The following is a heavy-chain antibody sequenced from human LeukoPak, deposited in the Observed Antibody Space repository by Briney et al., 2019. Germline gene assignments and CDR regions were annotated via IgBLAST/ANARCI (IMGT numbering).Heavy chain of an antibody. D-gene: IGHD3-10*01. CDR3: AIDRGILNSFDI. CDR1: GYTFTIYG. CDR2: IRGYNGYT. Sequence: VASVKVSCKLSGYTFTIYGISWVRQPPGRGCEWMGWIRGYNGYTNYTQELKGRVTRTTDTSTSTVYMQGRRLRSDDTAVYYCAIDRGILNSFDIWGQGTMVTVSS. V-gene: IGHV1-18*01. J-gene: IGHJ3*02.